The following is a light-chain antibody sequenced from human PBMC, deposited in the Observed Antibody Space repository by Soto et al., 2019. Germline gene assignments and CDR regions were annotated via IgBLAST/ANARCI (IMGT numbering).Light chain of an antibody. CDR3: HQTFIAPAT. Sequence: IQMTQSPSSLSASVGDRVTITCRASESINNCLSWFQQKPGQAPKLLIYAASTLQSGVPSRFSGSGSGTDFILTIDSLQSEDFASYFCHQTFIAPATFGQGTKVGVK. J-gene: IGKJ1*01. V-gene: IGKV1-39*01. CDR2: AAS. CDR1: ESINNC.